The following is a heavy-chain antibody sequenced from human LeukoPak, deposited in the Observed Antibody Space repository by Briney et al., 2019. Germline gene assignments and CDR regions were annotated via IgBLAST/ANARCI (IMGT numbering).Heavy chain of an antibody. V-gene: IGHV1-69*04. D-gene: IGHD3-10*01. CDR1: GGTFSSYA. CDR2: IIPILGIA. J-gene: IGHJ4*02. Sequence: SVKVSCKASGGTFSSYAISWVRQAPGQGLEWMGRIIPILGIANYAQKFQGRVTMTRDTSTSTVYMELSSLRSEDTAVYYCARGRTRHIYGSGSYYLDYWGQGTLVTVSS. CDR3: ARGRTRHIYGSGSYYLDY.